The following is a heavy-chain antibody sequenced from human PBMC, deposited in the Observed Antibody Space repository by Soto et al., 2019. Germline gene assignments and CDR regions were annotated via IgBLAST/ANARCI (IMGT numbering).Heavy chain of an antibody. D-gene: IGHD3-16*02. CDR2: ISNSGST. Sequence: QVQLQQSGPGLVKPSQTLSLTCGVSGVVIRSDSYHWSWIRQHPGTGLEWIGFISNSGSTNYNPSLKSRVTISADTSRSQFSLTLTSVTAADTAVYFCARYRFTATLSKFDYWGRGTLVTVSS. CDR3: ARYRFTATLSKFDY. CDR1: GVVIRSDSYH. V-gene: IGHV4-31*11. J-gene: IGHJ4*01.